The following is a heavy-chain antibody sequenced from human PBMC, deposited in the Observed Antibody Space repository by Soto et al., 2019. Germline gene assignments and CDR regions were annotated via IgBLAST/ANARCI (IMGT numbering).Heavy chain of an antibody. D-gene: IGHD6-19*01. CDR1: GFTFSRVS. CDR3: ARDASGWLNWFDP. CDR2: ISSSSSTM. V-gene: IGHV3-48*02. Sequence: GGSLRLSCEASGFTFSRVSMNWVRQAPGKGLEWVSYISSSSSTMFCADSVKGRFTISRDNAKNSLYLQMNSLRDEDTAVYYCARDASGWLNWFDPWGQGTLVTVSS. J-gene: IGHJ5*02.